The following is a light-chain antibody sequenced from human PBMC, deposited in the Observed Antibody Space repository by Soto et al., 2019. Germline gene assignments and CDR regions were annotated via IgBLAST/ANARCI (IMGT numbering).Light chain of an antibody. CDR1: QGIGDT. CDR2: DAS. J-gene: IGKJ4*01. V-gene: IGKV3-20*01. Sequence: EIVLTQSPGTLSLSPGERATLSCRASQGIGDTLAWYQQKPGQAPRLLISDASTRATGIPARFSGSGSGTEFTLTISRLEPEDFAVYYCHQYGISPFGGGTKVDI. CDR3: HQYGISP.